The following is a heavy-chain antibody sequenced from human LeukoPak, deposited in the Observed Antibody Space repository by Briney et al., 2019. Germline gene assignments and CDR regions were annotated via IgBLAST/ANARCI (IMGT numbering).Heavy chain of an antibody. Sequence: GGSLRLSCAASGFTFNNYAMGWVRQAPGKGPEWVALISDSGGAAYLADSVKGRFTISRDNSKNTVYLQMGGLRAEDTAVYYCAPDLRGSAWSLDDWGQGTLVTVSS. V-gene: IGHV3-23*01. D-gene: IGHD6-13*01. CDR1: GFTFNNYA. CDR2: ISDSGGAA. CDR3: APDLRGSAWSLDD. J-gene: IGHJ4*02.